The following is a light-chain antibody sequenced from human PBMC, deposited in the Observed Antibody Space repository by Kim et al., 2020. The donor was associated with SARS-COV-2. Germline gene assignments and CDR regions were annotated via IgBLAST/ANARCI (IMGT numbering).Light chain of an antibody. CDR2: RAS. CDR1: QNINTW. CDR3: QHYNSVPYT. Sequence: FAFVGDRVTINCPASQNINTWLAWYQQKPGKAPKLLIYRASTLESGAPPRFSGSGSNTDFILTLTDLQPDDFVPFYCQHYNSVPYTFGQGTKLEI. V-gene: IGKV1-5*03. J-gene: IGKJ2*01.